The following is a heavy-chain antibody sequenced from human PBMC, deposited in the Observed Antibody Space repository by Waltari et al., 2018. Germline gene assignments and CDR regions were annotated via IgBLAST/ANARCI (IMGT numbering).Heavy chain of an antibody. J-gene: IGHJ4*02. CDR1: GFTFSDYY. D-gene: IGHD3-16*02. CDR2: NRKKAGNFAP. V-gene: IGHV3-72*01. CDR3: ARDGGGTYRY. Sequence: EVQLVESGGGLVQPGGSLKLSCAASGFTFSDYYMDWVRQAPGKGREGVGPNRKKAGNFAPENAGAGKGRVNVSRDGAERSLDLQMNSLRAEDSALYYWARDGGGTYRYWGQGTLVTVSS.